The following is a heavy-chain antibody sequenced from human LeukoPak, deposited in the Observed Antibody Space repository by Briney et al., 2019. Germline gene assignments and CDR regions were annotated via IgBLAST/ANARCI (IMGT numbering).Heavy chain of an antibody. J-gene: IGHJ4*02. CDR1: GFTFSSYS. CDR2: ISSSSSYI. D-gene: IGHD3-10*01. CDR3: ARDQPALGVRGVSFDY. V-gene: IGHV3-21*01. Sequence: PGGSLRLSCAASGFTFSSYSMNWVRQAPGKGLEWVSSISSSSSYIYYADSVKGRFTISRDNAKNSLYLQMNSLRAEDTAVYYCARDQPALGVRGVSFDYWGQGTLVTVSS.